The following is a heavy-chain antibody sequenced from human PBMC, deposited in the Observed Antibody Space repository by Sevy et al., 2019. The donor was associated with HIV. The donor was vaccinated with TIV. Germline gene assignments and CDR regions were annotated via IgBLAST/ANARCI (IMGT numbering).Heavy chain of an antibody. V-gene: IGHV3-53*01. J-gene: IGHJ6*02. CDR1: GFTVSSNY. CDR2: IYSGDRT. D-gene: IGHD3-22*01. Sequence: GGSLRLPCAASGFTVSSNYMSWVRQAPGKGLEWVSVIYSGDRTDYADSVKGRFTISRDNSKNTLYLQMNSLRAEDTAVYYCARDRVTYYYDSSGYYTSGYGMDVWGQGTTVTVSS. CDR3: ARDRVTYYYDSSGYYTSGYGMDV.